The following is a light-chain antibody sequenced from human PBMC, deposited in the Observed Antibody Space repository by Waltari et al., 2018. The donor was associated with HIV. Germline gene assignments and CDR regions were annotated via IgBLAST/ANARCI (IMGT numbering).Light chain of an antibody. CDR2: TVN. CDR1: TRYIRNV. J-gene: IGLJ2*01. V-gene: IGLV2-14*03. Sequence: HSALTQPPSVSGSPGQSIPLSCPASTRYIRNVVPLYPQPPVKAPQLILYTVNRRPSGTSDRFSGSKSGATASLTISGLQIDDEADYYCSSPASMESVTFGGGTHAVAFGGGTHLTV. CDR3: SSPASMESVTFGGGTHAVA.